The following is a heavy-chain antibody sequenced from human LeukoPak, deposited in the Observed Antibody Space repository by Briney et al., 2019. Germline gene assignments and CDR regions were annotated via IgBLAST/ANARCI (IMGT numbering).Heavy chain of an antibody. CDR2: ISGSGGDT. CDR3: AKGFGSSCYTSIDY. Sequence: GGSLRLSCAASGFTFSSYAMNWVRQAPGKGLEWVSVISGSGGDTYYAGFVKGRFTISRDNSKNTLYLQMNSLGAEDTAFYYCAKGFGSSCYTSIDYWGRGTLVTVSS. V-gene: IGHV3-23*01. CDR1: GFTFSSYA. J-gene: IGHJ4*02. D-gene: IGHD2-2*02.